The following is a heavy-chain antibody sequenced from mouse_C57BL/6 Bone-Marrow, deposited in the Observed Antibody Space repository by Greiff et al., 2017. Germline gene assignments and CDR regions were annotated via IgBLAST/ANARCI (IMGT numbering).Heavy chain of an antibody. D-gene: IGHD2-1*01. CDR2: ISNGGGST. CDR1: GFTFSDYY. CDR3: ARQRDGNYSLGFEV. J-gene: IGHJ1*01. V-gene: IGHV5-12*01. Sequence: EVQRVESGGGLVQPGGSLKLSCAASGFTFSDYYMYWVRQTPEKRLEWVAYISNGGGSTYYPDTVKGRSTISSDNAKNTLYLQMSGLTLEDTATYYCARQRDGNYSLGFEVWGVGTTVTVSA.